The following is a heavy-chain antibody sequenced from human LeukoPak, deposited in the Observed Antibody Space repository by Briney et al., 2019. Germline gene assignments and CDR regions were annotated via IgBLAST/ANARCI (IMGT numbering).Heavy chain of an antibody. J-gene: IGHJ4*02. V-gene: IGHV3-33*01. Sequence: PGRSLRLSCAASGFTFSSYGMHWVRQAPCKGLEWVAVIWYDGSNKYYADSVKGRFTISRDNSKNTLYLQMNSLRAEDTAVYYCARDPSNSGYEFPGFFDYWGQGTLVTVSS. CDR1: GFTFSSYG. CDR3: ARDPSNSGYEFPGFFDY. CDR2: IWYDGSNK. D-gene: IGHD5-12*01.